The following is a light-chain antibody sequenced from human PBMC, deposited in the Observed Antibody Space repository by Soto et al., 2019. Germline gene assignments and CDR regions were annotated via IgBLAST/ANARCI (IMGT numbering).Light chain of an antibody. CDR1: QTIRSNY. Sequence: ETVLTQSPGTLSLSPGERATLSCRASQTIRSNYLAWYRQTPGQAPRLLISGASNRATGIADRFSGSGSGTDFTLIISRLESEDFALYYCQQYGSSPWTFGQGTKFEIQ. CDR2: GAS. CDR3: QQYGSSPWT. V-gene: IGKV3-20*01. J-gene: IGKJ1*01.